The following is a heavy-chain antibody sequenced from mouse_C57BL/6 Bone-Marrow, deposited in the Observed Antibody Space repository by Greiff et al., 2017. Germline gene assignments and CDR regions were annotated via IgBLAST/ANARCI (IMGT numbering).Heavy chain of an antibody. CDR3: TTGTVVADWYFDV. CDR1: GFNFKDDY. J-gene: IGHJ1*03. Sequence: EVQLQQSGAELVRPGASVKLSCTASGFNFKDDYMHWVKQRPEQGLEWIGWIDPENGDTEYASKFQGKATMTADTSSNTAYMQLSSLTSEDTAVYYCTTGTVVADWYFDVWGTGTTVTVSA. D-gene: IGHD1-1*01. CDR2: IDPENGDT. V-gene: IGHV14-4*01.